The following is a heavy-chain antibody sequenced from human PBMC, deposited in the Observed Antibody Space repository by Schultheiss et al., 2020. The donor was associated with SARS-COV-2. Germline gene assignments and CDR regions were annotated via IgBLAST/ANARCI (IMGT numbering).Heavy chain of an antibody. CDR2: IYYSGST. CDR3: ARDQGGDGYNLNAFDI. J-gene: IGHJ3*02. D-gene: IGHD5-24*01. Sequence: SETLSLTCAVYGGSFSGYYWSWIRQPPGKGLEWTGYIYYSGSTNYNPSLKSRVTISVDTSKNQFSLKLSSVTAADTAVYYCARDQGGDGYNLNAFDIWGQGTMVTVSS. CDR1: GGSFSGYY. V-gene: IGHV4-59*01.